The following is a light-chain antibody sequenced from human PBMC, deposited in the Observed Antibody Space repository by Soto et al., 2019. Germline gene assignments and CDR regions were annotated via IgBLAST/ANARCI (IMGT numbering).Light chain of an antibody. CDR3: QQYDQWPIT. J-gene: IGKJ5*01. V-gene: IGKV2-28*01. CDR2: FGS. CDR1: QSLLYNNTYNY. Sequence: EIVMTQSPLTLPVTPGEPASISCRSSQSLLYNNTYNYLDWYVQKPGQSPQLLIYFGSNRALGIPARFSGSGSGTEFSFTVTSLQSEDFAVYYCQQYDQWPITFGQGTRLEIK.